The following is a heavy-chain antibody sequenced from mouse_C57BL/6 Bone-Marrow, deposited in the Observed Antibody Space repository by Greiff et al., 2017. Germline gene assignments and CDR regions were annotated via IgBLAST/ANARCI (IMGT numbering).Heavy chain of an antibody. CDR3: VSAYYGSSYRYFDV. J-gene: IGHJ1*03. D-gene: IGHD1-1*01. V-gene: IGHV10-1*01. Sequence: EVKLVESGGGLVQPKGSLKLSCAASGFSFNTYAMNWVRQAPGQGLEWVARIRSKSNNYATYYADSVKDRFTISRDDSESMLYLQMNNLKTEDTAMYYCVSAYYGSSYRYFDVWGTGTTVTVSS. CDR2: IRSKSNNYAT. CDR1: GFSFNTYA.